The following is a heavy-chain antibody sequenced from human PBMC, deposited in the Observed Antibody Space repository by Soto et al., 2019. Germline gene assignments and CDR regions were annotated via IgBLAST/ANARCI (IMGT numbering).Heavy chain of an antibody. D-gene: IGHD2-15*01. V-gene: IGHV1-69*06. CDR1: GGTFSSYA. Sequence: GASVKVSCKASGGTFSSYAISWVRQAPGQGLEWMGGIIPIFGTANYAQKFQGRVTITADKSTSTAYMELSSLRSEDTAVYYCARGVVDYYYYAMDAWGQGTTVTVSS. J-gene: IGHJ6*02. CDR3: ARGVVDYYYYAMDA. CDR2: IIPIFGTA.